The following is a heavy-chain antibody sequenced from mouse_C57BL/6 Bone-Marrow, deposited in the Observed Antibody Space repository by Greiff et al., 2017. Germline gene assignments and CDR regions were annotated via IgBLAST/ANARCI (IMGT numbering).Heavy chain of an antibody. V-gene: IGHV1-64*01. CDR3: ANYYDGVWYFDV. Sequence: QVHVKQSGAELVKPGASLKLSCKASGYTFTSYWMHWVKQRPGQGLEWIGMIHPNSGSTNYNEKFKSKATLTVDKSSSTAYMQLSSLTSEDSAVYYCANYYDGVWYFDVWGTGTTVTVSS. CDR1: GYTFTSYW. CDR2: IHPNSGST. J-gene: IGHJ1*03. D-gene: IGHD1-1*01.